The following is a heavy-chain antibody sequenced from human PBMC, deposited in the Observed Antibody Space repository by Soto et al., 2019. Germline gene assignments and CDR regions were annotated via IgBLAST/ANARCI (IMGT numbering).Heavy chain of an antibody. CDR2: ITGNSGST. D-gene: IGHD2-15*01. V-gene: IGHV3-23*01. CDR1: GFIIRNYA. Sequence: VGSLRLSFAASGFIIRNYAMSWVRLAPGKGLEWVSAITGNSGSTYNADSVKGRFTISRDTSQNTLYLQMNSLSAVDTAVYYCTKQGGGTTYYSGMHAWGQGTTVTVAS. J-gene: IGHJ6*02. CDR3: TKQGGGTTYYSGMHA.